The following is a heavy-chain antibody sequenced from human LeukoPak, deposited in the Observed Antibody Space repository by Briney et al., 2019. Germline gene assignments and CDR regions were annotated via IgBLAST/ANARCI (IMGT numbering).Heavy chain of an antibody. CDR1: GFTFSSYS. CDR3: ARVRRELHFDY. CDR2: ISSSSSYI. D-gene: IGHD1-26*01. V-gene: IGHV3-21*01. Sequence: GGSLRLSCAASGFTFSSYSMNWVRQAPGKGLEWVSSISSSSSYIYYADSVKGRFTISGDNAKNSLYLQMNSLRAEDTAVYYCARVRRELHFDYWGQGTLVTVSS. J-gene: IGHJ4*02.